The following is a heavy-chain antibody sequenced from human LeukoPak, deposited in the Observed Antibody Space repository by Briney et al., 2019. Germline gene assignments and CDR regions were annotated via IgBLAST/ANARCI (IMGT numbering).Heavy chain of an antibody. D-gene: IGHD1-7*01. J-gene: IGHJ6*02. Sequence: PSETLSLTCTVSGGSISSGGYYWSWIRQHPGKGLEWIGYIYYSGSTYYNPSLKSRVTISVDTSKNQFSLKLSSVTAADTAVYYCARDLDHRTGTTFHYYYGMDVWGQGTTVTVSS. CDR3: ARDLDHRTGTTFHYYYGMDV. CDR2: IYYSGST. V-gene: IGHV4-31*03. CDR1: GGSISSGGYY.